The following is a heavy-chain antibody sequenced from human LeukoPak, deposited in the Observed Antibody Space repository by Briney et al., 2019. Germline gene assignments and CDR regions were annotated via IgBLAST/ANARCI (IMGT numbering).Heavy chain of an antibody. V-gene: IGHV4-34*01. J-gene: IGHJ4*02. Sequence: PSETLSLTCAVYGGSFSGYYWSWIRQPPGKGLEWIGEINHSGSTNYNPSLKSRVTISVDTSKNQFSLKLSSVTAADTAVYYCARQHYDFWSGYSDYWGQGTLVTVSS. CDR1: GGSFSGYY. CDR2: INHSGST. D-gene: IGHD3-3*01. CDR3: ARQHYDFWSGYSDY.